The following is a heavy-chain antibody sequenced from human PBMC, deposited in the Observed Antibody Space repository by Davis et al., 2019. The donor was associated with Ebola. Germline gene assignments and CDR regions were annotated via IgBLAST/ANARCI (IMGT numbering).Heavy chain of an antibody. CDR3: ARTSTSYTTAFDY. J-gene: IGHJ4*02. D-gene: IGHD2-2*01. CDR2: ISAYNGNT. V-gene: IGHV1-18*01. Sequence: ASVKVSCKASGYMFTMYGISWVRQAPGQGLEWLGWISAYNGNTNYAQKLQGRVTMTTDTSTSTAYMEVRSLRSDDTAVYYCARTSTSYTTAFDYWGQGTLVTVSS. CDR1: GYMFTMYG.